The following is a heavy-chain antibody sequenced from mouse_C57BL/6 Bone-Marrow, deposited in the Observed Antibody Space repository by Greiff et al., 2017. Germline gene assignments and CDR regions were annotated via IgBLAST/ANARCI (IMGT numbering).Heavy chain of an antibody. V-gene: IGHV5-6*01. J-gene: IGHJ2*01. D-gene: IGHD4-1*02. Sequence: EVKVVESGGDLVKPGGSLKLSCAASGFTFSSYGMSWVRQTPDKRLEWVATISSGGSYTYYPDSVKGRFTISRDNAKNTLYLQMSSLKSEDTAMYYCASPTGGDYFDYWGQGTTLTVSS. CDR2: ISSGGSYT. CDR1: GFTFSSYG. CDR3: ASPTGGDYFDY.